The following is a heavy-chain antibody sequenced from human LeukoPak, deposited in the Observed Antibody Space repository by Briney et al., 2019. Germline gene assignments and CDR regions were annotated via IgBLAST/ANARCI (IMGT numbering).Heavy chain of an antibody. CDR3: ARAAVATFYDQLAY. Sequence: ASVKVSCKASGGTFSSYAISWVRQAPGQGLEWMGGIIPIFGTANYAQKFQGRVTITADESTSTAYMELSSLRSGDTAVYYCARAAVATFYDQLAYWGQGTLVTVSS. CDR2: IIPIFGTA. D-gene: IGHD5-12*01. CDR1: GGTFSSYA. J-gene: IGHJ4*02. V-gene: IGHV1-69*13.